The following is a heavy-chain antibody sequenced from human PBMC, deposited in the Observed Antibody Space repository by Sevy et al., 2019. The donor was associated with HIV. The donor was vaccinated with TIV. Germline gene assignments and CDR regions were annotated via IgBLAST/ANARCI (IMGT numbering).Heavy chain of an antibody. J-gene: IGHJ4*02. Sequence: GGSLRLSCTTSGFTLGDYAMSWVRQAPGKGLEWVGFVRSKAFAGTTEYAASVKGRFTISTDDSKASAHLQMNSLRTEDTGVYYCIRSRLLGYTAMVPDYWGQGTLVTVSS. CDR1: GFTLGDYA. D-gene: IGHD5-18*01. CDR2: VRSKAFAGTT. V-gene: IGHV3-49*04. CDR3: IRSRLLGYTAMVPDY.